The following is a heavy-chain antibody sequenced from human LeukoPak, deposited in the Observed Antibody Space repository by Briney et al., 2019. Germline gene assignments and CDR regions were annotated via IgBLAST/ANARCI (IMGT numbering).Heavy chain of an antibody. CDR1: GFNLSGYS. D-gene: IGHD1-26*01. CDR2: ISSRSVTT. CDR3: ATDALCSGSHCGH. Sequence: PGGSLRLSCAASGFNLSGYSMNWVRQAPGKGLEWVSYISSRSVTTYYADSVKGRFSISRDNAKNSLSLQMNSLRAEDTAVYYCATDALCSGSHCGHWGQGTLVTVSS. J-gene: IGHJ4*02. V-gene: IGHV3-48*04.